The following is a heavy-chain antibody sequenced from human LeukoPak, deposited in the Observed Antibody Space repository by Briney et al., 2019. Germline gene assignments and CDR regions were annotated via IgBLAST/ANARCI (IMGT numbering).Heavy chain of an antibody. Sequence: ASVKISCKASGYIFTTYFMHWLREAPGQGPEWMGIINPRGGSTDYAQKFQDRITMTSDTSTSTVYMELKSLTSEDTAVYFCARVGTTGATADNWGQGTLVTVSS. CDR3: ARVGTTGATADN. V-gene: IGHV1-46*01. D-gene: IGHD4-11*01. J-gene: IGHJ4*02. CDR2: INPRGGST. CDR1: GYIFTTYF.